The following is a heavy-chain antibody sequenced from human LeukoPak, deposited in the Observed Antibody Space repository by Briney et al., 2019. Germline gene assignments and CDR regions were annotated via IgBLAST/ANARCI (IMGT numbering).Heavy chain of an antibody. J-gene: IGHJ4*02. D-gene: IGHD3-10*01. CDR2: FDPENGEM. Sequence: ASVKVSCKVSGYTLTELSIHWVRQAPGKGLEWMGGFDPENGEMIFAQNFQGRVTMTEDTSTDTAYMELSSLRLEDTAVYYCATDQGQFGDPSFDYWGQGTLVTVPS. V-gene: IGHV1-24*01. CDR3: ATDQGQFGDPSFDY. CDR1: GYTLTELS.